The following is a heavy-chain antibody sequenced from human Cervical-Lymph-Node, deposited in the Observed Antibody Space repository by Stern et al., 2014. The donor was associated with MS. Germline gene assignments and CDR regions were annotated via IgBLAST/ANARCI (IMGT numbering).Heavy chain of an antibody. CDR2: LIPFFGAT. CDR3: ALRRSYYVF. D-gene: IGHD4-11*01. CDR1: GDTFSNYA. Sequence: VQLVESGSEVKKPGSSVKVSCKSSGDTFSNYALSWVRQAPGQGLEWVGGLIPFFGATRYGQKFQGRVPITPAESTGTAFMELSNLTSDDTAVYYCALRRSYYVFWGQGTLISVSS. J-gene: IGHJ4*02. V-gene: IGHV1-69*19.